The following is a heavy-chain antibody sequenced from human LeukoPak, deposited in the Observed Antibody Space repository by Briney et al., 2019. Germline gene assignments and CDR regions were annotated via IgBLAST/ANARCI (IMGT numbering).Heavy chain of an antibody. D-gene: IGHD5-12*01. J-gene: IGHJ4*02. CDR1: GFTFDDYA. CDR3: AKDILGGGYSGDAFDY. CDR2: ISGDGGST. V-gene: IGHV3-43*02. Sequence: GGSLRLSCAASGFTFDDYAKHWVRQAPGKGLEWVSLISGDGGSTYYADSVKGRFTISRDNSKNSLYLQMNSLRTEDTALYYCAKDILGGGYSGDAFDYWGQGTLVTVSS.